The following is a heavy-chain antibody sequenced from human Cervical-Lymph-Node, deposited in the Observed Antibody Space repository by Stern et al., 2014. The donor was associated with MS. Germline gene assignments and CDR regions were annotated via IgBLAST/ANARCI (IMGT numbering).Heavy chain of an antibody. V-gene: IGHV1-46*03. CDR1: GFSFTTHY. D-gene: IGHD1-1*01. Sequence: QVQLVQSGAEVKKPGASVNVSCEASGFSFTTHYMHWIRQAPGEGLDWVGMINPNTGTTSYARQFQGRVIITRDTSTSSIYMELTGLRSEDTALYFCTRVQRERRALDPFDPWGQGTLVTVSS. CDR2: INPNTGTT. J-gene: IGHJ5*02. CDR3: TRVQRERRALDPFDP.